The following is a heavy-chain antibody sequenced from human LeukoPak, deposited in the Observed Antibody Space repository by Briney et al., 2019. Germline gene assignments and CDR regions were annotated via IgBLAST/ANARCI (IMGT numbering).Heavy chain of an antibody. J-gene: IGHJ4*02. CDR2: INGSGGST. CDR1: GFTFSSYA. V-gene: IGHV3-23*01. CDR3: AKVAAVLWFGEFYY. Sequence: PGGSLRLSCAASGFTFSSYAMSWVRQAPGKGLEWVSAINGSGGSTYYAGSVKGRFTISRDNSKNTLYLQMNSLRAEDTAVYYCAKVAAVLWFGEFYYWGQGTLVTVSS. D-gene: IGHD3-10*01.